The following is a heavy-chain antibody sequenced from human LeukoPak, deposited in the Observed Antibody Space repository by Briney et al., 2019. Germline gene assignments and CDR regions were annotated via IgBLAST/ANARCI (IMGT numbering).Heavy chain of an antibody. D-gene: IGHD6-13*01. CDR2: INPSGGST. V-gene: IGHV1-46*01. Sequence: ASVKVSCKASGYTFTSYYMHWVRQAPGQGLEWMGIINPSGGSTSYAQKFQGRVTMTRDTSTSTVYMELSSLRSEDTAVYYCARTHPRGGLISSWYNYWGQGTLVTVSS. CDR1: GYTFTSYY. J-gene: IGHJ4*02. CDR3: ARTHPRGGLISSWYNY.